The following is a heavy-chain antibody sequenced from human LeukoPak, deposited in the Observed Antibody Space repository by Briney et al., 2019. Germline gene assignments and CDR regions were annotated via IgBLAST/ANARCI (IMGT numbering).Heavy chain of an antibody. CDR1: GYTFTSFA. Sequence: ASVKVSCKASGYTFTSFAMNWVRQAPGQGLEWMGWINPNSGGTNYAQKFQGRVTMTRDTSISTAYMELSRLRSDDTAVYYCARGITMVRGVIHYYYYMDVWGKGTTVTISS. CDR2: INPNSGGT. J-gene: IGHJ6*03. D-gene: IGHD3-10*01. V-gene: IGHV1-2*02. CDR3: ARGITMVRGVIHYYYYMDV.